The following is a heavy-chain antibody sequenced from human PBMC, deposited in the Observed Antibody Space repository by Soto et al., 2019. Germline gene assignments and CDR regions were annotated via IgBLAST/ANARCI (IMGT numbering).Heavy chain of an antibody. CDR3: ARMIFGRTGEYYFDY. CDR2: IDWDDAK. J-gene: IGHJ4*02. CDR1: GFSLSTSRMS. D-gene: IGHD3-3*01. Sequence: SGPTLVNPAQTLTLTCTFSGFSLSTSRMSVAWIRQPPGKALEWLARIDWDDAKFFNTSLKTRLTVSKDTSKNQVVLALTNVDPVDSGTYYCARMIFGRTGEYYFDYWGQGILVTVSS. V-gene: IGHV2-70*17.